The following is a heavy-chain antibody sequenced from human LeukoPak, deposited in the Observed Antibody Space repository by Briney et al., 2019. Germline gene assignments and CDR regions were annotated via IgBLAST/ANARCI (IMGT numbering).Heavy chain of an antibody. CDR3: ARDIVVVTAYFDY. CDR1: GFTFSSYW. Sequence: GGSLRLSCAASGFTFSSYWMSWVRQAPGKGLEWVANIKQGGSEEYYVDSVKGRFTISRDNAKNSLYLQMNRLRAEDTAVYYCARDIVVVTAYFDYWGQGTLVTVSS. J-gene: IGHJ4*02. D-gene: IGHD2-21*02. CDR2: IKQGGSEE. V-gene: IGHV3-7*05.